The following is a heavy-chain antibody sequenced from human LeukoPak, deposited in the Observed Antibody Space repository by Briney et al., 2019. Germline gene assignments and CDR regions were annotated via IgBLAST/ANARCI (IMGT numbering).Heavy chain of an antibody. D-gene: IGHD3-9*01. CDR3: ARGRGYYDILTGYFPFGY. CDR2: IIHSGST. CDR1: GGSFSGYY. J-gene: IGHJ4*02. Sequence: PSETLSLTCAVYGGSFSGYYWSWIRQPPGKGLEGIGEIIHSGSTNYNPSLKSRVTISVDTSKNQFSLKLSSVTAADTAVYYCARGRGYYDILTGYFPFGYWGQGTLVTVSS. V-gene: IGHV4-34*01.